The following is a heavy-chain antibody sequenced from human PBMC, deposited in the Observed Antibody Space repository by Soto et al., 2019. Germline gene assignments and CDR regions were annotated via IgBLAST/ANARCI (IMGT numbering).Heavy chain of an antibody. J-gene: IGHJ5*02. V-gene: IGHV4-59*01. CDR3: ARGHWFDR. Sequence: QVQLQESGPRLVKPSETLSLICTVSGGSISSDYWSWIRQPPGKGLEWIGYVYYSGTTDYHPSLKSRVTISVDMSRNQVSLRLNSVTAADTAVYYCARGHWFDRWGQGTLVTVSS. CDR1: GGSISSDY. CDR2: VYYSGTT.